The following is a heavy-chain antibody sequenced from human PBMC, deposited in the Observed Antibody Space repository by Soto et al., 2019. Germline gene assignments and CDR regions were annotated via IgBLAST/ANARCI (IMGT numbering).Heavy chain of an antibody. CDR2: MNPNSGAT. CDR3: AREYSSSWFDY. Sequence: QVQLVQSGAEVKKPGAPVKVSCKTSGYPFTDKYIHWVRQAPGQGLEWMGWMNPNSGATKFAQKFQDWVTMTRDTSISTAYMELRSLRSDDTAVYYCAREYSSSWFDYWGQGTLVTVSS. CDR1: GYPFTDKY. V-gene: IGHV1-2*04. D-gene: IGHD6-13*01. J-gene: IGHJ4*02.